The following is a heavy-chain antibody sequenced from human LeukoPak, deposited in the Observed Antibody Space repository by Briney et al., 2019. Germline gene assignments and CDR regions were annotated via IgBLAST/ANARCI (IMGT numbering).Heavy chain of an antibody. D-gene: IGHD2-2*01. CDR1: GYTFTSYG. CDR3: ARGQYCSSTSCYLLNAEYFQH. V-gene: IGHV1-18*01. Sequence: GASVKVSCKASGYTFTSYGISWVRQAPGQGLEWMGWISAYNGNTNYAQKLQGGVTMTTDTSTSTAYMELRSLRSDDTAVYYCARGQYCSSTSCYLLNAEYFQHWGQGTLVTVSS. CDR2: ISAYNGNT. J-gene: IGHJ1*01.